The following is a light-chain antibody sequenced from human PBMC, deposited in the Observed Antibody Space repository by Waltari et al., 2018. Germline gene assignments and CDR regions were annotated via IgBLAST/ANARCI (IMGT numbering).Light chain of an antibody. V-gene: IGKV3-20*01. Sequence: TLSCRASQSLTKRYLAWYQQKPGQAPRLLIYGASSRAAGIPDRFSGSGSGTDFTLTISRLEPDDFAVYYCQQYGSSVMYTFGQGTKLEIK. J-gene: IGKJ2*01. CDR1: QSLTKRY. CDR3: QQYGSSVMYT. CDR2: GAS.